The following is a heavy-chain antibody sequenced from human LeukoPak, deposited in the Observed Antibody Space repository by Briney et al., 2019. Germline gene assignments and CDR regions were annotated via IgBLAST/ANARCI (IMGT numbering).Heavy chain of an antibody. CDR1: GFTFSSYA. D-gene: IGHD6-13*01. CDR3: ARGLYSSSGLDPYYFDY. V-gene: IGHV3-64*01. CDR2: ISSNGGSI. Sequence: PGGSLRLSCAASGFTFSSYAMHWVRQAPGKGLEYVSAISSNGGSIYYANSVKGRFTISRDNSKNTLYLQMNSLRAEDTAVYYCARGLYSSSGLDPYYFDYWGQGTLVTVSS. J-gene: IGHJ4*02.